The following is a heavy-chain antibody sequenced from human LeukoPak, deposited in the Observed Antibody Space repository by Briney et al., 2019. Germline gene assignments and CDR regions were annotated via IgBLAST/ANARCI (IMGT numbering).Heavy chain of an antibody. CDR3: AKGESIAARPINWFDP. Sequence: GGSLRLSCAASGFTFSSYAMGWVRQAPGKGLEWVPPISGSGGSTYYADSVKGRFTISRDNSKNTLYLQMNSLRAEDTAVYYCAKGESIAARPINWFDPWGQGTLVTVSS. V-gene: IGHV3-23*01. CDR1: GFTFSSYA. D-gene: IGHD6-6*01. CDR2: ISGSGGST. J-gene: IGHJ5*02.